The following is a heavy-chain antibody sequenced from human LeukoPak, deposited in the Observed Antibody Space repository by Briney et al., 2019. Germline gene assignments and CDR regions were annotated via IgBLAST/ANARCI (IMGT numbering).Heavy chain of an antibody. CDR2: ISSNGGSA. V-gene: IGHV3-64*01. D-gene: IGHD5-18*01. CDR1: GFTFSSYA. CDR3: VRGGIQLWLLPFDY. Sequence: PGGSLRLSCAASGFTFSSYAMHWVRQAPGKGLEYVSAISSNGGSAYYANSVKGRFTISRDNSKNTLYLQMGSLRAEDMAVYYCVRGGIQLWLLPFDYWGQGTLVTVSS. J-gene: IGHJ4*02.